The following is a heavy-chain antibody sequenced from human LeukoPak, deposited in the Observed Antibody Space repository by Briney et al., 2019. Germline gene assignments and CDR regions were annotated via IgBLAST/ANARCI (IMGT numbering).Heavy chain of an antibody. D-gene: IGHD1-26*01. CDR3: ARGQIEFYSGSYGWVDY. V-gene: IGHV1-8*01. CDR2: MNPNSGNT. J-gene: IGHJ4*02. CDR1: GYTFTSYD. Sequence: ASVKVSCKASGYTFTSYDINWVRQATGQGLEWMGWMNPNSGNTGYAQKFQGRVTMTRNTSISTAYVELSSLRSEDTAVYYCARGQIEFYSGSYGWVDYWGQGTLVTVSS.